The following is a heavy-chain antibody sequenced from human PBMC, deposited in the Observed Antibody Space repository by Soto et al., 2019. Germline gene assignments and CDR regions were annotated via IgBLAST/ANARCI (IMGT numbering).Heavy chain of an antibody. CDR2: INHSGST. J-gene: IGHJ5*02. D-gene: IGHD2-2*01. V-gene: IGHV4-34*01. CDR3: ARVGGYCSSTSCRARNRDWFDP. Sequence: QVQLQQWGAGLLKPSETLSLTCAVYGGSFSGYYWSWIRQPPGKGLEWIGEINHSGSTNYTPSLKSRVTISVDTSKNQFSLKLSSVTAADTAVYYCARVGGYCSSTSCRARNRDWFDPWGQGTLVTVSS. CDR1: GGSFSGYY.